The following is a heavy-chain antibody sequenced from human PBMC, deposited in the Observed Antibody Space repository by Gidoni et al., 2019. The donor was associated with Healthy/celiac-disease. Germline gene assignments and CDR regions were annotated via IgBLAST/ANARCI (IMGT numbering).Heavy chain of an antibody. Sequence: EVQLLESGGGLVQPGGSLRRSCSVSGSTFSSYARRWVRQAPGKGLEWVSAISGSGCSTYYADSVKGRFTISRDNYKNKLYLQMNSLRAEDTAVYYCAKGALITIFGVVMYYFDYWGQGTLVTVSS. CDR1: GSTFSSYA. CDR2: ISGSGCST. J-gene: IGHJ4*02. CDR3: AKGALITIFGVVMYYFDY. V-gene: IGHV3-23*01. D-gene: IGHD3-3*01.